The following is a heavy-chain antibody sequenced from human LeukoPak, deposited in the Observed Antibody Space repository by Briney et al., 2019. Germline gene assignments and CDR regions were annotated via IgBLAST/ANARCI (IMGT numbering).Heavy chain of an antibody. CDR1: GDSISSTYYY. D-gene: IGHD3-3*01. V-gene: IGHV4-39*07. Sequence: PSETLCLTCTVSGDSISSTYYYWGWIRQPPGKGLEWAGSVYYSGSTYYSPSFSSRVTISGDTSKTQFFLKLSSVTAADTAMYYCARGYYDCHNGYSSFYFDFWGPGTQVTVSS. CDR3: ARGYYDCHNGYSSFYFDF. CDR2: VYYSGST. J-gene: IGHJ4*02.